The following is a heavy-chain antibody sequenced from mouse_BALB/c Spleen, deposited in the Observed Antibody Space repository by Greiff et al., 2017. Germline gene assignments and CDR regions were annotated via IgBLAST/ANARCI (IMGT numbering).Heavy chain of an antibody. CDR3: ARCYGYDWYFDV. J-gene: IGHJ1*01. CDR1: GDSITSGY. CDR2: ISYSGST. Sequence: EVQVVESGPSLVKPSQTLSLTCSVTGDSITSGYWNWIRKFPGNKLEYMGYISYSGSTYYNPSLKSRISITRDTSKNQYYLQLNSVTTEDTATYYCARCYGYDWYFDVWGAGTTVTVSS. D-gene: IGHD1-2*01. V-gene: IGHV3-8*02.